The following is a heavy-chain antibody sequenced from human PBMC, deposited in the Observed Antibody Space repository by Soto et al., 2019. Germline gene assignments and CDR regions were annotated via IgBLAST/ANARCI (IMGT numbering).Heavy chain of an antibody. J-gene: IGHJ4*02. CDR2: IYDSGSF. D-gene: IGHD5-12*01. V-gene: IGHV4-30-4*01. CDR1: GASISSGDYF. CDR3: AREKGYISGPKNFDY. Sequence: PSETLSLTCTVSGASISSGDYFWSGIRHSPGKGLEWIGYIYDSGSFYYNPSLKSRVSMSVDTSKNQFSLKLRSVTAADTAVYYCAREKGYISGPKNFDYWGQGTLVTVSS.